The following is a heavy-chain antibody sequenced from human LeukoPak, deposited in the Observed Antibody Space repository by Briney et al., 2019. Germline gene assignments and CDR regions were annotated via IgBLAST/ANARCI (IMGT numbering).Heavy chain of an antibody. J-gene: IGHJ4*02. CDR1: GYTFTSYG. D-gene: IGHD6-13*01. V-gene: IGHV1-18*01. Sequence: ASVKVSCKASGYTFTSYGISWVRQAPGQGLEWMGWISAYNGNTNYAQKLQGRVTMTTDTSTSTAYMELRSLRSDDTAVYYCARLPSIAAAGTYYFDYWGQGTLVTVSS. CDR3: ARLPSIAAAGTYYFDY. CDR2: ISAYNGNT.